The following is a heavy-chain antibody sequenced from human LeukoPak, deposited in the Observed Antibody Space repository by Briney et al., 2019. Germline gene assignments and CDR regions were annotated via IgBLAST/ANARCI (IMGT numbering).Heavy chain of an antibody. D-gene: IGHD6-19*01. CDR2: ISSSSSYI. CDR1: GFTFSTYW. CDR3: ARGSGWFDY. V-gene: IGHV3-21*01. J-gene: IGHJ4*02. Sequence: GGSLRLSCAASGFTFSTYWMTWVRQAPGKGLEWVSSISSSSSYIYYADSVKGRFTISRDNAKNSLYLQMNSLRAEDTAVYYCARGSGWFDYWGRGTLVTVSS.